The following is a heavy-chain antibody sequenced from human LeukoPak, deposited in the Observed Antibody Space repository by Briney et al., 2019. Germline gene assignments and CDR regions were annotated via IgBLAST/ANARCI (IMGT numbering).Heavy chain of an antibody. Sequence: GGSLRLSCAASGFTFSSYEMNWVRQAPGKGLEWVSYISSSGSTIYYADSVKGRFTISRDNAKNSLYLQMNSLRAEDTAVYYCARGEEGGYAPNWFDPWGQGTLVTVSS. V-gene: IGHV3-48*03. J-gene: IGHJ5*02. D-gene: IGHD5-12*01. CDR3: ARGEEGGYAPNWFDP. CDR1: GFTFSSYE. CDR2: ISSSGSTI.